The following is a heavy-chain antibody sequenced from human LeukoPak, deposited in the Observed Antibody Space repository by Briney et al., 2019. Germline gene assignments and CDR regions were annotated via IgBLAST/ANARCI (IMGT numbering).Heavy chain of an antibody. D-gene: IGHD6-19*01. CDR1: GFTFSSYW. CDR3: ARRGAVAGTIDY. Sequence: GGSLRLSCAASGFTFSSYWMNWVRQAPGKGLEWVSYITYSGSTIYYADSVKGRFTISRDNAKNSLYLQMNSLRAEDTAVYYCARRGAVAGTIDYWGQGALVTVSS. V-gene: IGHV3-48*01. J-gene: IGHJ4*02. CDR2: ITYSGSTI.